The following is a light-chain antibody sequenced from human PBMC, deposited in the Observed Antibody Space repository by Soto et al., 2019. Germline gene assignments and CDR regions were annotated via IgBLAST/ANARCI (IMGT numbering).Light chain of an antibody. CDR3: QQSYSTPRT. Sequence: MTQSPATLSVSPGERATVPCRASQSVSSNLAWYQQKPGKAPKLLIYVVSNLQSGVPSRFSGSGSGTDFSLTISSLQPEDFATYYCQQSYSTPRTFGQGTKVEVK. V-gene: IGKV1-39*01. J-gene: IGKJ1*01. CDR2: VVS. CDR1: QSVSSN.